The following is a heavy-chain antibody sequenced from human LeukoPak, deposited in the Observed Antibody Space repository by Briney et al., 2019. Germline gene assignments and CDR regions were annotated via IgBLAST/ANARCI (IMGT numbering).Heavy chain of an antibody. CDR1: GGTISNSGGFY. D-gene: IGHD2-15*01. J-gene: IGHJ4*02. V-gene: IGHV4-31*02. Sequence: SETLSLTCTVSGGTISNSGGFYWSWIRQHPGNGLEWIGFISYRGSTYYNPSLKSRVSMSVDTSRSQFSLRLTSVTDEDTAVYYCARISQSSGGFYYWGQGSLVTVSS. CDR2: ISYRGST. CDR3: ARISQSSGGFYY.